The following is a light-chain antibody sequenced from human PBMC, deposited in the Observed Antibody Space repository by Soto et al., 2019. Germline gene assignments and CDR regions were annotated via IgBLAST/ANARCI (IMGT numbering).Light chain of an antibody. CDR3: QKYNNWPRT. CDR2: GAS. Sequence: EIVMTQSPATLSVSPGERSTLSCRASQSVSSTLAWYQQKPGQAPRLLIYGASTRATDIPARFSGSGSGTECPLTITSLQYEDFAVYFCQKYNNWPRTFGQGTKVEIK. J-gene: IGKJ1*01. V-gene: IGKV3-15*01. CDR1: QSVSST.